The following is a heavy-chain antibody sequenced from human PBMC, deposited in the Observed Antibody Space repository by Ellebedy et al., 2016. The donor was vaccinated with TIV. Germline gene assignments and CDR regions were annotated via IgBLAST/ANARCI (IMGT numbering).Heavy chain of an antibody. D-gene: IGHD6-19*01. Sequence: AASVKVSCKASGYTFAAYYLHWVRLGPGQGLQWMGWLNPNSGATNYAQELHCSVTITRVTSISPAYMELSGLRSDDTGGDYCARDYYLGWYESAGYWGQGTLVTVSS. J-gene: IGHJ4*02. V-gene: IGHV1-2*02. CDR2: LNPNSGAT. CDR1: GYTFAAYY. CDR3: ARDYYLGWYESAGY.